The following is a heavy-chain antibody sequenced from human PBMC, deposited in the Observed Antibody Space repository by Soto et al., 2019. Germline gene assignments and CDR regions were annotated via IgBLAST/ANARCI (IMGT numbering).Heavy chain of an antibody. CDR3: AKDGSYYDSPTESDY. CDR1: GFTFSNYA. V-gene: IGHV3-23*01. CDR2: MSGSGRHT. J-gene: IGHJ4*02. Sequence: EVQLLESGGGLVQPGGSLRLSCAASGFTFSNYAMSWVRQASGKGLEWVSAMSGSGRHTYYADSVKGRFTISRDNSENTLYLQMNSLRAEDTAVYYCAKDGSYYDSPTESDYWGQGTRVTVSS. D-gene: IGHD3-22*01.